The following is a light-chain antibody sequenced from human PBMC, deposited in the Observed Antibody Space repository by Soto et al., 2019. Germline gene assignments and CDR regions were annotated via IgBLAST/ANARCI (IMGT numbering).Light chain of an antibody. J-gene: IGKJ1*01. Sequence: DIQMTQSPSTLSASVGERITITCRASQSISSWLAWYQQKPGKAPKLLIYDASSLESGVPSRFSGSGSGTEFTLTISSLQPDDFATYYCQQYNSLSGTFGQGTKVEIK. CDR3: QQYNSLSGT. CDR1: QSISSW. V-gene: IGKV1-5*01. CDR2: DAS.